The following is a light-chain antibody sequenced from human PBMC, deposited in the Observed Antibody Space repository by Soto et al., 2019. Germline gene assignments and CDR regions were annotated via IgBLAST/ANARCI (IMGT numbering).Light chain of an antibody. CDR1: QDIRKY. CDR3: QQFDYLPIT. V-gene: IGKV1-33*01. Sequence: DIQMTQSPSSLSASVGDRVTITCQASQDIRKYLNWYQQTPGKAPNLLIHDVSSLQTGVPSRFSGSGSKTNFTFTIYSLQPEDVATYYCQQFDYLPITFGQGTRLEIK. J-gene: IGKJ5*01. CDR2: DVS.